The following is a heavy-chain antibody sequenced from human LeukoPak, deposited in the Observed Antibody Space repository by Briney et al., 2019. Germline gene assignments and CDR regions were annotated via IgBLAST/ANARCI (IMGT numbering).Heavy chain of an antibody. V-gene: IGHV1-18*01. CDR3: ARDSHIAEVAYYFDY. CDR1: GYTFSAYG. D-gene: IGHD6-13*01. CDR2: ISVYNGNT. Sequence: ASAKVSCKASGYTFSAYGVSWVRQAPGQGLEWMGWISVYNGNTNYAQKLQGRVTVTTDTSTSTAYMELRSLRSDDTAVYYCARDSHIAEVAYYFDYWGQGTLVTVSS. J-gene: IGHJ4*02.